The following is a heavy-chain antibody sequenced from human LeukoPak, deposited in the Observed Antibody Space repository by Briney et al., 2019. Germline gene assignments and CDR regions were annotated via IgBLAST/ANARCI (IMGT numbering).Heavy chain of an antibody. D-gene: IGHD2-15*01. V-gene: IGHV4-4*07. CDR1: GGSISSYY. Sequence: KASETLSLTCTVSGGSISSYYWSWIRQPAGKGLEWIGRIYTSGSTNYNPSLKSRVTMSVDTSKNQFSLKLSSVTAADTAVYYCAREVGVVVAAHAFDIWGQGTMVTVSS. CDR2: IYTSGST. J-gene: IGHJ3*02. CDR3: AREVGVVVAAHAFDI.